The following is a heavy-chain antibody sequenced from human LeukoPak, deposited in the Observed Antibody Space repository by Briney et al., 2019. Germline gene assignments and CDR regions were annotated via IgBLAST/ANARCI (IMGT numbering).Heavy chain of an antibody. V-gene: IGHV3-74*01. CDR1: GFTFSRSW. CDR3: VKALASPDDY. CDR2: SNNDGSTT. J-gene: IGHJ4*02. Sequence: GGSLSLSCAASGFTFSRSWMHWVRQAPGKGLVWVSRSNNDGSTTNYADSVKGRFTISRDNAKNTLYLQMNSLRGEDTAVYYCVKALASPDDYWGQGTLVTVSS.